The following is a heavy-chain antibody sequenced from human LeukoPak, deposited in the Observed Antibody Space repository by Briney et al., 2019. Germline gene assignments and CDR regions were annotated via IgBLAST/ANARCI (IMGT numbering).Heavy chain of an antibody. D-gene: IGHD3-22*01. Sequence: ASVKVSCKVSGYTLTELSMHWVRQAPGKGLEWMGGFDPEDGETIYAQKFQGRVTMTEDTSTDTAYMELSSLRSEDTAVYYCATPADYYDSRGTFDYWGQGTLVTVSS. CDR2: FDPEDGET. J-gene: IGHJ4*02. CDR3: ATPADYYDSRGTFDY. CDR1: GYTLTELS. V-gene: IGHV1-24*01.